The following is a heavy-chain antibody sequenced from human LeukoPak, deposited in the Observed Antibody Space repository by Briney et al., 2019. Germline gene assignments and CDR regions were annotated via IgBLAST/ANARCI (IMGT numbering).Heavy chain of an antibody. D-gene: IGHD3-10*01. J-gene: IGHJ5*02. V-gene: IGHV4-59*01. CDR3: ARGASLVRGVIIAGNWFDP. CDR1: GGSFSNYY. CDR2: IYYSGST. Sequence: SETLSLTCAVSGGSFSNYYWSWIRQPPGKGLEWIGYIYYSGSTNYNPSLKGRVTISVDTSMNQFSLKLSSVTAADTAVYFCARGASLVRGVIIAGNWFDPWGQGTLVTVSS.